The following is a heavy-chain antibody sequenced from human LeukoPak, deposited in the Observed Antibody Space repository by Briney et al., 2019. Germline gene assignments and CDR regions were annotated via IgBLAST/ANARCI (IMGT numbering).Heavy chain of an antibody. Sequence: SETLSLTCTVSGGSISSYYRSWIRQPPGKGLEWIGYIYYSGSTNYNPSLKSRVTISVDTSKNQFSLKLSSVTAADTAVYYCARDKWGRTNSDWFDPWGQGTLVTVSS. CDR3: ARDKWGRTNSDWFDP. J-gene: IGHJ5*02. CDR2: IYYSGST. CDR1: GGSISSYY. D-gene: IGHD7-27*01. V-gene: IGHV4-59*08.